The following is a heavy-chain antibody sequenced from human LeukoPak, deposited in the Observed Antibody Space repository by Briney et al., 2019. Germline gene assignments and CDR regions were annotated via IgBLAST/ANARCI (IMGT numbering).Heavy chain of an antibody. V-gene: IGHV3-74*01. CDR2: INSDGSST. J-gene: IGHJ4*02. CDR3: ARDPYSSGIDY. CDR1: GFTFSSYW. Sequence: PGGSLRLSCAVSGFTFSSYWMSWVRQAPGKGLVWVSRINSDGSSTSYADSVKGRFTISRDNAKNTLYLQMNSLRAEDTAVYYCARDPYSSGIDYWGQGTLVTVSS. D-gene: IGHD6-19*01.